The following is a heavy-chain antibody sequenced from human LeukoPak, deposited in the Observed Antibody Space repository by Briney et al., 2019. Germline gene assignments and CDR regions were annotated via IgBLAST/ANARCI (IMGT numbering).Heavy chain of an antibody. D-gene: IGHD6-13*01. Sequence: GSLRLSCAASGFTFSSYAMSWVRQPPGKGLEWIGEIYHSGSTNYNPSLKSRVTISVDKSKNQFSLKLSSVTAADTAVYYCARLLYSSSCYFDSWGQGTLVTVSS. CDR2: IYHSGST. CDR1: GFTFSSYAM. CDR3: ARLLYSSSCYFDS. V-gene: IGHV4-4*02. J-gene: IGHJ4*02.